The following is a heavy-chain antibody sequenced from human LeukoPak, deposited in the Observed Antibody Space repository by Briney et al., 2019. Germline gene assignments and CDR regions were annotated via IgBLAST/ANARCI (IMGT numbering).Heavy chain of an antibody. J-gene: IGHJ4*02. CDR3: ARDGNGGLAYFDY. CDR1: GYTFTSYG. CDR2: ISAYNGNT. D-gene: IGHD4-23*01. V-gene: IGHV1-18*01. Sequence: ASVKVSCKASGYTFTSYGISWVRQAPGQGLEWMGWISAYNGNTNYAQKFQGRVTMTRDTSTSTVYMELSSLRSEDTAVYYCARDGNGGLAYFDYWGQGTLVTVSS.